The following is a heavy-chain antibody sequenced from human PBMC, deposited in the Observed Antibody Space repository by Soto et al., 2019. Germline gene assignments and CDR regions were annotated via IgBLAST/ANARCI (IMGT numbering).Heavy chain of an antibody. J-gene: IGHJ4*02. CDR1: GFSLSNARMG. Sequence: QVTLKESGPVLVKPTETLTLTCTVSGFSLSNARMGVTWIRQPPGKALEWLAHIFSNDEKSYSTSLKSRLTISRDTSKSQVVLTMTNMDPVDTVTYYCARIVELDYYDTSGYYFDFWGQGTLVTVSS. V-gene: IGHV2-26*01. CDR3: ARIVELDYYDTSGYYFDF. CDR2: IFSNDEK. D-gene: IGHD3-22*01.